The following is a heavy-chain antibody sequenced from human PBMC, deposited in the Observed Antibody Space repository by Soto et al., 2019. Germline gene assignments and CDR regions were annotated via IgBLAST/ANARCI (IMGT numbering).Heavy chain of an antibody. D-gene: IGHD5-12*01. V-gene: IGHV4-4*02. J-gene: IGHJ4*02. CDR1: GGSISSSNW. Sequence: QVQLQESGPGLVKPSGTLSLTCAVSGGSISSSNWWRWVSQPPGKGLEWIGDIYHSGSTNYNPSLETPVTISVDKSKNQFSLKLSSVTAADTAVYYCARDPGYSGYDPPWYFDYWGQGTLVTVSS. CDR3: ARDPGYSGYDPPWYFDY. CDR2: IYHSGST.